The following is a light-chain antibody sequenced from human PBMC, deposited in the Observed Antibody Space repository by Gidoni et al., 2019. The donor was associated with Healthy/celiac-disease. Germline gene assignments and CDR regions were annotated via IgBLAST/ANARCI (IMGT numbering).Light chain of an antibody. V-gene: IGLV4-69*01. CDR1: SGHSSYA. J-gene: IGLJ3*02. Sequence: QLVLTQSHSASASRGASVKLTCSLSSGHSSYAIAWHQQQPEKGPRYLMKLNSDGSYSKGDGIPDRFSGSSSGTERYLTISSLQSEDEADYYCQTWGTGIWVFGGGTKLTVL. CDR3: QTWGTGIWV. CDR2: LNSDGSY.